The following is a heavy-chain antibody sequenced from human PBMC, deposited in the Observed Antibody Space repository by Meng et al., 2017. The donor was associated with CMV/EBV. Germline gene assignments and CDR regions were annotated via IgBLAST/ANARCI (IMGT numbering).Heavy chain of an antibody. CDR3: ARAYDYGDYDSCYFDY. J-gene: IGHJ4*02. CDR2: IYSGDST. CDR1: GFAVSGNY. D-gene: IGHD4-17*01. V-gene: IGHV3-53*01. Sequence: ETLSLTCAASGFAVSGNYMSWVRQAPGKGLQWVSVIYSGDSTYYADSVKGRFTISRDNSKNTLYLQMNSLRAEDTAVHYCARAYDYGDYDSCYFDYWGQGTLVTVSS.